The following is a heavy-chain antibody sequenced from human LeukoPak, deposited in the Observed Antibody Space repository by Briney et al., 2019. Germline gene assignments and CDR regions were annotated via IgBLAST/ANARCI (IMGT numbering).Heavy chain of an antibody. V-gene: IGHV4-39*01. Sequence: PSETLSLTCTVSGGSISSVNYYWGWIRQPPGKGLEWIGSIYYSGTTYYNPSLKSRVTISVDTSKNQFSLKLSSVTAADTALYYCAKHYMGSSYNHGLDCWGQGTLVTVSS. CDR3: AKHYMGSSYNHGLDC. J-gene: IGHJ4*02. D-gene: IGHD3-10*01. CDR2: IYYSGTT. CDR1: GGSISSVNYY.